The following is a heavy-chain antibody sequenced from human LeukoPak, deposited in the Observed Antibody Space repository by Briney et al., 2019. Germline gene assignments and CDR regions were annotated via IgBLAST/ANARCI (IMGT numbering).Heavy chain of an antibody. Sequence: GRSLRLSCAASGFTFSSYAMHWVRQAPGKGLEWVAVISYDGSNKYYADSVKGRFTISRDNSKNTLYLQMSSLRAEDTALYYCAKAIVGATFHAFDMWGQGTVVTVSS. V-gene: IGHV3-30-3*01. J-gene: IGHJ3*02. CDR1: GFTFSSYA. D-gene: IGHD1-26*01. CDR3: AKAIVGATFHAFDM. CDR2: ISYDGSNK.